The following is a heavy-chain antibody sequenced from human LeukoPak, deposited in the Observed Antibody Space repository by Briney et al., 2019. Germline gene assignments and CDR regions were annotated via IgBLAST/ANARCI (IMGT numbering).Heavy chain of an antibody. CDR1: GYTFVNFR. Sequence: ASVKVSCKTSGYTFVNFRISRVRQAPGQGLEWIGWISTYNGVTHSAPKLEGRVTLTTDASTRTAYMELASLKPDDTAVYYWARGGGITSTYWGQGTLITVSS. V-gene: IGHV1-18*01. CDR3: ARGGGITSTY. J-gene: IGHJ4*02. CDR2: ISTYNGVT. D-gene: IGHD3-16*01.